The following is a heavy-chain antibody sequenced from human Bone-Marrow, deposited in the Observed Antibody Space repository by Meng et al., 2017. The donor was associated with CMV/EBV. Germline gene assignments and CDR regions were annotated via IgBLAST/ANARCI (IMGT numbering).Heavy chain of an antibody. J-gene: IGHJ1*01. V-gene: IGHV3-71*01. CDR1: GITFRISQ. CDR3: ARDDVDELEY. Sequence: GGSLRLSCAASGITFRISQMNWVRQAPGKGLEWLGFVAKEIHGGTPVHAASVEGRFYISRDDSKSIAYLQMNSLRAEDTAVYYCARDDVDELEYWGQGTLDTVSS. CDR2: VAKEIHGGTP. D-gene: IGHD1-7*01.